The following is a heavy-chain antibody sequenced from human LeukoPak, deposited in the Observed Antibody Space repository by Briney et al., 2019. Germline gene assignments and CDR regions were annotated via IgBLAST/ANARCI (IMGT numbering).Heavy chain of an antibody. CDR1: GYTFSSYG. V-gene: IGHV1-18*01. CDR2: IGAFNGNT. Sequence: GASVKVSCKASGYTFSSYGIIWVRQAPGQGLECMGWIGAFNGNTNSAQKFQGRVTMTTDTSTSTAYMELRSLRSDDTAVYYCARDRDGYNGGDYWGQGTLVTVSS. D-gene: IGHD5-24*01. J-gene: IGHJ4*02. CDR3: ARDRDGYNGGDY.